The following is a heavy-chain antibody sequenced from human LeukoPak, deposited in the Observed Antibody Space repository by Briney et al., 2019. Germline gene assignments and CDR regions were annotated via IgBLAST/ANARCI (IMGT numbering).Heavy chain of an antibody. V-gene: IGHV3-11*05. CDR3: TRDPRRLDY. J-gene: IGHJ4*02. CDR2: ISGNSGDI. Sequence: PGGSLRLSCTVSGFTFSDYYMTWVRQAPGKGLEWLSYISGNSGDINYSDSVRGRFTISRDNAKNSLYLQMNSLRVEDTAVYYCTRDPRRLDYLGQGTLVTVSS. CDR1: GFTFSDYY.